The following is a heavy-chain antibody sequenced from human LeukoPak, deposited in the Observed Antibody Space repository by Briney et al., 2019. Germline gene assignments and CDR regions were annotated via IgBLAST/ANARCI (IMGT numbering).Heavy chain of an antibody. CDR2: INSDGSST. Sequence: GRTLRLFCAASGFTFSRDWMNWVRQAPGKGLVWVSRINSDGSSTSYADSVKGRFTISRDNAKNTLYLQLNSLRAEDTAVYYCARPVAGDGYNCFDYWGQGTQVTVSS. CDR1: GFTFSRDW. V-gene: IGHV3-74*01. J-gene: IGHJ5*01. CDR3: ARPVAGDGYNCFDY. D-gene: IGHD5-24*01.